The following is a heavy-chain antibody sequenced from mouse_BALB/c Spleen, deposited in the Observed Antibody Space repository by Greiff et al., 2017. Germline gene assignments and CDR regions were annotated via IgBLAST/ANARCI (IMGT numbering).Heavy chain of an antibody. Sequence: EVQLQQSGPELVQPGASVKIPCKASGYTFTDYNMDWVKQSHGKSLEWIGDINPNNGGTIYNQKFKGKATLTVDKSSSTAYMELRSLTSEDTAVYYCARKDYGNAMDYWGQGTSVTVSS. V-gene: IGHV1-18*01. CDR3: ARKDYGNAMDY. J-gene: IGHJ4*01. CDR1: GYTFTDYN. D-gene: IGHD2-1*01. CDR2: INPNNGGT.